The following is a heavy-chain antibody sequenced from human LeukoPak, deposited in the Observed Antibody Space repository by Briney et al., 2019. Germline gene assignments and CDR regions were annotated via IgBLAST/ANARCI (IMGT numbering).Heavy chain of an antibody. V-gene: IGHV3-30*03. J-gene: IGHJ4*02. CDR2: ISYDGSNK. Sequence: RGGSLRLSCAASGFTFSSYAMSWVRHAPGKGLEWVAVISYDGSNKYYADSVKGRFTISRDNSKNTLYLQMDSLRAEDTAVYYCARGVGASYYFDYWGQGTLVTVSS. CDR1: GFTFSSYA. CDR3: ARGVGASYYFDY. D-gene: IGHD1-26*01.